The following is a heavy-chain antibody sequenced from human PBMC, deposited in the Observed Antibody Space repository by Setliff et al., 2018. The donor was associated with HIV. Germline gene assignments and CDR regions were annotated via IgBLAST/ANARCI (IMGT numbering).Heavy chain of an antibody. V-gene: IGHV4-4*07. D-gene: IGHD6-19*01. CDR1: GGSISSYY. J-gene: IGHJ6*03. CDR2: IYTSGST. CDR3: VRVPQWLVQRGRVYYFDYMDV. Sequence: SETLSLTCTVSGGSISSYYWSWIRQPAGKGLEWVGRIYTSGSTSYNPSLKSRVAMSVDTSKNPFSLKLSSVTDADTAVYFCVRVPQWLVQRGRVYYFDYMDVWGKGTTVTVSS.